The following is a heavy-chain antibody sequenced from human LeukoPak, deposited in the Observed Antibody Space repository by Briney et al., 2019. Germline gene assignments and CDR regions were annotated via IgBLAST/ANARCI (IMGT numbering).Heavy chain of an antibody. D-gene: IGHD7-27*01. CDR2: MIHSGST. CDR3: ARGQTELGTAYYYYMDV. J-gene: IGHJ6*03. Sequence: SETLSLTCAVKVGSFSGYSWRWIRQSPGRGLEWIADMIHSGSTNYNPSLKSRVTISLDTSRNQFSLKLTSVTAADTAVYYCARGQTELGTAYYYYMDVWGKGTMVTVSS. CDR1: VGSFSGYS. V-gene: IGHV4-34*01.